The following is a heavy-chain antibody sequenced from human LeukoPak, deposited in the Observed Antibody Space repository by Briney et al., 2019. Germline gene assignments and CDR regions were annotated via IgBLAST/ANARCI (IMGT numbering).Heavy chain of an antibody. J-gene: IGHJ4*02. CDR2: ITSSGTYI. CDR1: GFTFNNYN. Sequence: GGSLRLSCAASGFTFNNYNMNWVRQAPGKALEWVSSITSSGTYIFYADSVKGRFTISRDNAKNSLYLQMNSLRAEDTAVYYCAKGIYTRPPETDYWGQGTLVTVSS. CDR3: AKGIYTRPPETDY. D-gene: IGHD2/OR15-2a*01. V-gene: IGHV3-21*04.